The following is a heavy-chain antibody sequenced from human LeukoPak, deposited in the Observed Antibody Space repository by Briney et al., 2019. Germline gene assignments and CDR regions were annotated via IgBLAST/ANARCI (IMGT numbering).Heavy chain of an antibody. J-gene: IGHJ4*02. D-gene: IGHD5-18*01. CDR3: ARVSGYSYGGNDY. Sequence: KPSETLSLTCAVYGGSFSGYYWNWIRQPPGKGLEWIGEINHSGSTTYNPSLKSRVNISLDTSKNQFSLKLSSVTAADTAVYYCARVSGYSYGGNDYWGQGTLVTVSS. CDR1: GGSFSGYY. CDR2: INHSGST. V-gene: IGHV4-34*01.